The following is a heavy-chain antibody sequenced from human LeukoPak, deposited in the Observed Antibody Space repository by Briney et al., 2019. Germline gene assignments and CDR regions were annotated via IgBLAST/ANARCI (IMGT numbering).Heavy chain of an antibody. D-gene: IGHD3-10*01. CDR3: ARSQNYYGSGDY. V-gene: IGHV4-61*01. CDR1: GGSVSNGNYY. Sequence: PSETLSLTCTVPGGSVSNGNYYWSWLRQPPGKALEWIGYIYYTGSTNYNPSLEGRVTISVDTSKNQFSVKLSSVTAADTAVYYCARSQNYYGSGDYWSQGTLVTVSS. J-gene: IGHJ4*02. CDR2: IYYTGST.